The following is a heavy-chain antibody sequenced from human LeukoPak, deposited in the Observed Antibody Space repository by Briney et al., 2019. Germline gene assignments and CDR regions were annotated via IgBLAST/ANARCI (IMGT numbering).Heavy chain of an antibody. Sequence: GGSLRLSCAASGFTLSDYHMDWVRQAPGKGLEWVSAISGSGGSTYYADSVKGRFTISRDNSKNTLYLQMNSLRAEDTAVYYCAKDKAPVPAAISDYWGQGTLVTVSS. CDR2: ISGSGGST. V-gene: IGHV3-23*01. D-gene: IGHD2-2*02. J-gene: IGHJ4*02. CDR3: AKDKAPVPAAISDY. CDR1: GFTLSDYH.